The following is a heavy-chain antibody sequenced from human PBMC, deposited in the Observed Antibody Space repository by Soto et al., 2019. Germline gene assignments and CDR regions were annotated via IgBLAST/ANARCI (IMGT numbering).Heavy chain of an antibody. CDR1: GFSFSSYL. CDR2: IKQDGSEK. Sequence: PGGALGLSCAASGFSFSSYLMSWVRQAPGKGQEWVANIKQDGSEKYYVESVKGRFTISRDNAKNSLYLQMNSLRAEDTAVYYCARSGSSWSYYYYYYMDVLGKGTTVTVSS. J-gene: IGHJ6*03. CDR3: ARSGSSWSYYYYYYMDV. V-gene: IGHV3-7*01. D-gene: IGHD6-13*01.